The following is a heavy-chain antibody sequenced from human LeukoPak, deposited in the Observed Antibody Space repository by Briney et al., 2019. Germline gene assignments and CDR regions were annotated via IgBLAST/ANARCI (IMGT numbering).Heavy chain of an antibody. CDR1: GFTFSIYS. CDR3: AIPPLSGTGSSRPLAGVDA. J-gene: IGHJ6*02. CDR2: IGGTSRSI. V-gene: IGHV3-21*01. Sequence: SGGSLRLSCAASGFTFSIYSMNWVRQAPGKGLEWVSSIGGTSRSIYYADSVKGRFTISRDNAKNSLYLQMNSLRAEDTAVYYCAIPPLSGTGSSRPLAGVDAWGQGTTVTVSS. D-gene: IGHD3-10*01.